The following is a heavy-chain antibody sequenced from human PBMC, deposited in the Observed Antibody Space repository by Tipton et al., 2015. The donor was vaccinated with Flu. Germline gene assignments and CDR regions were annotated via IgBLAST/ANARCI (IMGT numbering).Heavy chain of an antibody. CDR2: VHRSGHT. J-gene: IGHJ6*02. CDR3: ARDQGFGGGLTYDYYSMDV. CDR1: GDSIGSAYY. Sequence: TLSLTCSVSGDSIGSAYYWAWIRQPPGKGLEWIGNVHRSGHTYYNPSLKSRVSISVDTSKNQFSLNLNSVTAADTAVYYCARDQGFGGGLTYDYYSMDVWGQGTTVSVSS. V-gene: IGHV4-38-2*02. D-gene: IGHD3-10*01.